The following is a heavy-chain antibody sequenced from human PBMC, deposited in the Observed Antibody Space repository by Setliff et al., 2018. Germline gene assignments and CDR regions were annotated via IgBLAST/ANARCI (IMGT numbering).Heavy chain of an antibody. J-gene: IGHJ6*03. V-gene: IGHV4-4*07. CDR1: GGSITSYY. D-gene: IGHD6-13*01. Sequence: SETLSLTCTVSGGSITSYYWSWIRQPVGKGLEWIGRIYANGNTNYNSSLKSRVTMSVDTSKNQFSLRLSSVTAADTAVYYCARGGIAMNHYMDVWGKGTTVTVSS. CDR3: ARGGIAMNHYMDV. CDR2: IYANGNT.